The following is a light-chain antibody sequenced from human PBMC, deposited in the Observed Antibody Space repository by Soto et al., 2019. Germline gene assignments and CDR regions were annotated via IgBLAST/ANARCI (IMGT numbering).Light chain of an antibody. Sequence: EIVLTQSPATLSLSPGARATLSCRARQNVANYLDWYQQKPGQAPRLLIYGASTRATGIPDRFSGSGSGTDFTLTISRLEPEDFAVYFCQHYGSSLITFGQGTRLEIK. J-gene: IGKJ5*01. V-gene: IGKV3-20*01. CDR1: QNVANY. CDR3: QHYGSSLIT. CDR2: GAS.